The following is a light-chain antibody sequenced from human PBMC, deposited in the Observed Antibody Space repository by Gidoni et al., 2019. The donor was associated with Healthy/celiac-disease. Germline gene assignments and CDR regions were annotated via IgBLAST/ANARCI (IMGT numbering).Light chain of an antibody. CDR3: MQALQTHLFT. V-gene: IGKV2-28*01. J-gene: IGKJ3*01. CDR1: QSLLHSNGYNY. Sequence: DIVMTQSPLSLPVTPGEPASISCRSSQSLLHSNGYNYLDWYLQKPGQSPQLLIYLGSNRASGVPDRFSGSGSGTDFTLKISRVEAGDVGVYYCMQALQTHLFTFGPGTKVDIK. CDR2: LGS.